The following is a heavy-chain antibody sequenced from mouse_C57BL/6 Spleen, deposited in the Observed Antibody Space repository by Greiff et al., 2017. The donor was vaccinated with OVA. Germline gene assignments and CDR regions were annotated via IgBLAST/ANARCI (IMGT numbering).Heavy chain of an antibody. CDR3: ARKGDGSSYGAMDY. J-gene: IGHJ4*01. Sequence: VKLMESGPGLVQPSQSLSITCTVSGFSLTSYGVHWVRQSPGKGLEWLGVIWSGGSTDYNAAFISRLSISKDNSKSQVFFKMNSLQADDTAIYYCARKGDGSSYGAMDYWGQGTSVTVSS. V-gene: IGHV2-2*01. D-gene: IGHD1-1*01. CDR2: IWSGGST. CDR1: GFSLTSYG.